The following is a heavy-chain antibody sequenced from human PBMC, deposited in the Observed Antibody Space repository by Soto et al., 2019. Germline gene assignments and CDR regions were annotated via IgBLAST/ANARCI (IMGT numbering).Heavy chain of an antibody. D-gene: IGHD2-2*01. CDR2: ISGSGGST. Sequence: TGGSLRLSCAASGFTFSSYAMSWVRQAPGKGLEWVSAISGSGGSTYYADSVKGRFTISRDNSKNTLYLQMNSLRAEDTAVYYYAKAASAASYCYGMDVWGQGATVTVSS. CDR3: AKAASAASYCYGMDV. V-gene: IGHV3-23*01. CDR1: GFTFSSYA. J-gene: IGHJ6*02.